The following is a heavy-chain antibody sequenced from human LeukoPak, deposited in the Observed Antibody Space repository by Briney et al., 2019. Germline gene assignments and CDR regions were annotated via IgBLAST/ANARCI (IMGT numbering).Heavy chain of an antibody. CDR1: GGSISSGEYY. V-gene: IGHV4-30-4*01. CDR3: ARGQWFDP. CDR2: IYNSGGT. Sequence: KPSETLSLTCSVSGGSISSGEYYWSWIRQPPGKGLEWMGYIYNSGGTYYNPSLESRVTISLHTSQSQVSLRLTSVNVADTAVYYCARGQWFDPWGQGALVIVTS. J-gene: IGHJ5*02.